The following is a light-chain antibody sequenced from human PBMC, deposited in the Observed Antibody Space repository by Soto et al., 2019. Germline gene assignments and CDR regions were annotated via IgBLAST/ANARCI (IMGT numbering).Light chain of an antibody. Sequence: QSALTQPASVSGSPGQSITISCAGTSGDVGGYDYVSWYQHHPGKAPKLMIYEVTNRPSGVSSRFSGSKSGNTASLTISGLQTEDEADYYCSSYTTTSARIFGGGTKLTVL. CDR1: SGDVGGYDY. CDR3: SSYTTTSARI. V-gene: IGLV2-14*01. J-gene: IGLJ2*01. CDR2: EVT.